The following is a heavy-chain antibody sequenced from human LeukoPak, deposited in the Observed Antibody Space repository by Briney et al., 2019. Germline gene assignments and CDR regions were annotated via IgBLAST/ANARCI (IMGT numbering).Heavy chain of an antibody. CDR2: INPNSGGT. V-gene: IGHV1-2*02. CDR1: GYTFTGYY. Sequence: ASVKVSCKASGYTFTGYYMHWVRQAPGQGLEWMGWINPNSGGTNYAQKFQGRVTMTRDTSISTAYMELSRLRSDDTAVYYCARDGAEGYYDSSGYYQSDAFDIWGQGTMVTVSS. CDR3: ARDGAEGYYDSSGYYQSDAFDI. J-gene: IGHJ3*02. D-gene: IGHD3-22*01.